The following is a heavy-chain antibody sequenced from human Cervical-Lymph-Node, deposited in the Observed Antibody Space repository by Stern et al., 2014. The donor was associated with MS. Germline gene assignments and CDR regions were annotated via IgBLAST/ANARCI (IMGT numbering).Heavy chain of an antibody. CDR3: ARDSSTINFDY. Sequence: DQLVESGSELKTPGASVKVSCKGSGYTFTVYSINWVRQAPGQGLEWMGWITPRTGNPTYAQGFTGRFVFSVDTSVSTAYLQINSLEAEDTAVYYCARDSSTINFDYWGQGSLVTVSS. CDR1: GYTFTVYS. J-gene: IGHJ4*02. CDR2: ITPRTGNP. V-gene: IGHV7-4-1*02. D-gene: IGHD4/OR15-4a*01.